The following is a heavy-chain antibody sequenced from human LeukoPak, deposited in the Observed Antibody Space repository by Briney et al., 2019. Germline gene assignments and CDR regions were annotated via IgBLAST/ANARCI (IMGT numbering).Heavy chain of an antibody. CDR1: GFTFSSYA. D-gene: IGHD3-10*01. V-gene: IGHV3-23*01. CDR2: ISGSGGST. J-gene: IGHJ4*02. Sequence: GGSLRLSCAASGFTFSSYAMSWVRQAPGKGLEWVSAISGSGGSTYYADSVKGRFTISRDNSKNTLYLQMNSLRAEDTAVYYCARENKYYGSGSYSHYFDYWGQGTLVTVSS. CDR3: ARENKYYGSGSYSHYFDY.